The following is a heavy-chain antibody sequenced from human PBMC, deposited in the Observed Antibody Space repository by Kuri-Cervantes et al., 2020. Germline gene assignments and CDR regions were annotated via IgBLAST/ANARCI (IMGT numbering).Heavy chain of an antibody. CDR2: IYHSGST. CDR1: GGSFGNYY. Sequence: SETLSLTCAVYGGSFGNYYWSWIRQPPGKGLEWIGSIYHSGSTYYNPSLKSRVTISVDTSKNQFSLKLSSVTAADTAVYHCARGRYRVATKNKHYFDYWGQGTLVTVSS. D-gene: IGHD5-12*01. J-gene: IGHJ4*02. CDR3: ARGRYRVATKNKHYFDY. V-gene: IGHV4-34*01.